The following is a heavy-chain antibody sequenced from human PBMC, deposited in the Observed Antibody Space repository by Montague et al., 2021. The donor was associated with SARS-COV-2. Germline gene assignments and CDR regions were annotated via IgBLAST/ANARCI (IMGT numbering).Heavy chain of an antibody. J-gene: IGHJ4*02. CDR1: GGSINSGNYY. CDR3: ARDSGDLNTPDL. V-gene: IGHV4-31*03. Sequence: TLSLTCTVSGGSINSGNYYWSWIRQHPGKGLEWIGYIYYSGSAYYXPSLRSRLTISMDTSKKQLSLKLTSVTAADTAVYYCARDSGDLNTPDLWGQGTLVTVSS. CDR2: IYYSGSA. D-gene: IGHD6-19*01.